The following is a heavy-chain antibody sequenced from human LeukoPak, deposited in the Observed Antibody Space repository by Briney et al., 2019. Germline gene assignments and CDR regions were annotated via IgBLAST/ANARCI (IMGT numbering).Heavy chain of an antibody. Sequence: SETLSLTCTVSGGSISSYYWSWIRQPAGKGLEWIGRIYTSGSTNYNPSLKSRVTMSVDTSKNQFSLKLSSVTAADTAVYYCARDMAACSSTSCYTYWFDPWGQGTLVTVSS. CDR1: GGSISSYY. CDR3: ARDMAACSSTSCYTYWFDP. J-gene: IGHJ5*02. D-gene: IGHD2-2*02. V-gene: IGHV4-4*07. CDR2: IYTSGST.